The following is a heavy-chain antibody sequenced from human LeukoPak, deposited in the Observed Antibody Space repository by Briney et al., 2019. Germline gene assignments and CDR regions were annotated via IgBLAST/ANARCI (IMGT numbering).Heavy chain of an antibody. CDR1: GFTFRNYL. CDR2: INQDESKA. J-gene: IGHJ3*01. CDR3: GRGGDGIDF. V-gene: IGHV3-74*01. D-gene: IGHD5-24*01. Sequence: GGSLRLSCAVSGFTFRNYLMYWVRQAPGQGLVWVSRINQDESKAYADSVRGRFTVSRDNAKNMFYLHLSGLRAEDTAVYFCGRGGDGIDFWGQGTTVIVSS.